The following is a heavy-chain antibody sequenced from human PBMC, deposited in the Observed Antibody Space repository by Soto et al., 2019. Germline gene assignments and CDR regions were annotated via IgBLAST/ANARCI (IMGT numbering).Heavy chain of an antibody. J-gene: IGHJ6*02. D-gene: IGHD5-12*01. CDR2: IIPILGIA. CDR3: ARQYSGYDYNYYYGMDV. V-gene: IGHV1-69*02. Sequence: SVKVSCKASGGTFSSYTISWVRQAPGQGLEWMGRIIPILGIANYAQKFQGRVTITADKSTSTAYMELSSLRSEDTAVYYCARQYSGYDYNYYYGMDVWGQGTTVTVSS. CDR1: GGTFSSYT.